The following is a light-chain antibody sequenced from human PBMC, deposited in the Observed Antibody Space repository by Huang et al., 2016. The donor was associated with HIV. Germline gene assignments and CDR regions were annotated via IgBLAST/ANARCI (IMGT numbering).Light chain of an antibody. CDR1: QAINNY. Sequence: DIQLTQSPSAMSASVGDRVSITCRASQAINNYLAWFQQKPGGAPKRLIHAAATLQGGVPWRFSGSGSGTKFTLTISGLQPEDFATYYCLQHHGYPRTFGQGTNVEV. J-gene: IGKJ1*01. V-gene: IGKV1-17*03. CDR3: LQHHGYPRT. CDR2: AAA.